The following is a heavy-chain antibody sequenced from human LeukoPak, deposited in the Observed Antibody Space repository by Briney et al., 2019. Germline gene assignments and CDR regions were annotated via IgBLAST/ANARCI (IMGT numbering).Heavy chain of an antibody. J-gene: IGHJ5*02. CDR2: ISAYNGNT. Sequence: ASVKVSCKASGYTFTSYGISWVRQAPGQGLEWMGWISAYNGNTNYAQKLQGRVTMTTDTSTSTAYMELRSLRSDDTAVYYCARGEGYYDSSGYNFLDPWGQGTLVTVSS. CDR1: GYTFTSYG. V-gene: IGHV1-18*01. D-gene: IGHD3-22*01. CDR3: ARGEGYYDSSGYNFLDP.